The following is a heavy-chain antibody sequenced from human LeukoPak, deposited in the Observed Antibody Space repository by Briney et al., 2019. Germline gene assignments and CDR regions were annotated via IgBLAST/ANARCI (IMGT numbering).Heavy chain of an antibody. Sequence: ASVKVSCKASGYTFTSYAMHWVRQAPGQRLEWMGWMNPNSGITAYAQKFQGRVTITRNTSISTAYMELSSLRSEDTAVYFCAREDYYDSGSNDYWGQGTLVTVSS. CDR1: GYTFTSYA. CDR3: AREDYYDSGSNDY. V-gene: IGHV1-8*03. D-gene: IGHD3-22*01. CDR2: MNPNSGIT. J-gene: IGHJ4*02.